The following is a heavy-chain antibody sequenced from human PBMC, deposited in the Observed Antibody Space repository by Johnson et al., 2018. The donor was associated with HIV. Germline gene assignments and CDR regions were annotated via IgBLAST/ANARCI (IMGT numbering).Heavy chain of an antibody. CDR1: GFTFDDYA. CDR2: ISWNSGNI. J-gene: IGHJ3*02. CDR3: ARGWDAFDI. Sequence: VESGGGLVQPGRSLRLSCAASGFTFDDYAMHWVRQGPGKGLEWVSGISWNSGNIGYADSVKGRFTISRDNAKNSLYLQMNSLRAEDTAVYYCARGWDAFDIWGQGKMVTVSS. D-gene: IGHD5-24*01. V-gene: IGHV3-9*01.